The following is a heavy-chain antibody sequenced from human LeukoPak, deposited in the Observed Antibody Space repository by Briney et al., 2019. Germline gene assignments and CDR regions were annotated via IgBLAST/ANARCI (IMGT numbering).Heavy chain of an antibody. V-gene: IGHV4-34*01. Sequence: PSETLSLTCAVYGGPFSGYYWSWIRQPPGKGLEWIGEINHSGSTNYNPSLKSRVTISVDTSKNQFSLKLSSVTAADTAVYYCASAFCSSTSCYRSAFDIWGQGTMVTVSS. D-gene: IGHD2-2*01. J-gene: IGHJ3*02. CDR2: INHSGST. CDR1: GGPFSGYY. CDR3: ASAFCSSTSCYRSAFDI.